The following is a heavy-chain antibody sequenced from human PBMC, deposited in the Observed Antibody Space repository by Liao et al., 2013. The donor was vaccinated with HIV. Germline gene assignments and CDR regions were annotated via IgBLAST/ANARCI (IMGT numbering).Heavy chain of an antibody. Sequence: QVQLQQWGAGLLKPSETLSLTCAVYGGSFSGYYWSWIRQPPGKGLEWIGEINHSGSTNYNPSLKSRVTISVDTSKNQFSLRLSSVTAADTAVYYCARGTTNYFYYYMDVWGKGTTVIVSS. D-gene: IGHD1-26*01. CDR2: INHSGST. V-gene: IGHV4-34*01. CDR1: GGSFSGYY. CDR3: ARGTTNYFYYYMDV. J-gene: IGHJ6*03.